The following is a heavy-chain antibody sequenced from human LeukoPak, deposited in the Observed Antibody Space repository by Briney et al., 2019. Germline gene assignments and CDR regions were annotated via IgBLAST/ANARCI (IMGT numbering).Heavy chain of an antibody. CDR3: ARGPVGYCSGGSCPRYVDY. J-gene: IGHJ4*02. D-gene: IGHD2-15*01. CDR2: ISAYNGNT. Sequence: ASVKVSCKASGYTFTSYGISWVRQAPGQGLEWMGWISAYNGNTNYAQKLQGRVTMTTDTSTSTAYMELRSLRSDDTAVYYCARGPVGYCSGGSCPRYVDYWGQGTLVTVSS. V-gene: IGHV1-18*04. CDR1: GYTFTSYG.